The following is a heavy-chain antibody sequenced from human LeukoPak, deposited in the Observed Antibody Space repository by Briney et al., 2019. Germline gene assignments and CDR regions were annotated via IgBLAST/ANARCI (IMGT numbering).Heavy chain of an antibody. CDR3: ARDPGWELVSWALDI. Sequence: ASVKVSCKASGDTFTSNYMHWVRQAPGQGLQWMGIIDPSGGSTSYAQKFQGRVTMTRDTSTNTVYMELSSLRSEDTAVYYCARDPGWELVSWALDIWGQGTMVTVSS. V-gene: IGHV1-46*01. CDR1: GDTFTSNY. J-gene: IGHJ3*02. D-gene: IGHD3-10*01. CDR2: IDPSGGST.